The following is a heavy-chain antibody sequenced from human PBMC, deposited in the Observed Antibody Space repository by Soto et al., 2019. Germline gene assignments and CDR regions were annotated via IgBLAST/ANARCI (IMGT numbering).Heavy chain of an antibody. CDR2: ISSSSSYI. CDR1: GFTFSSYS. D-gene: IGHD2-15*01. CDR3: ASGGQGDIVVVVAAPWGVY. Sequence: EVQLVESGGGLVKPGGSLRLSCAASGFTFSSYSMNWVRQAPGKGLEWVSSISSSSSYIYYADSVKGRFTISRDNAKNSLYLQMNSLRAEETAVYYCASGGQGDIVVVVAAPWGVYWGQGTLVTVSS. V-gene: IGHV3-21*01. J-gene: IGHJ4*02.